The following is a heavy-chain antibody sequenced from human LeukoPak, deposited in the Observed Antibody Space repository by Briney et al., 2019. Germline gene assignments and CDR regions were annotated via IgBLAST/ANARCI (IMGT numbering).Heavy chain of an antibody. CDR2: IYYSGST. Sequence: PSETLSLTCTVSGGSISSYYWSWIRQPPGKGLEWIGYIYYSGSTNYNPSLKSRVTISVDTSKNQFSLKLSSVAAADTAVYYCARGITAIKYYFDYWGQGTLVTVSS. CDR3: ARGITAIKYYFDY. J-gene: IGHJ4*02. D-gene: IGHD2-2*02. V-gene: IGHV4-59*08. CDR1: GGSISSYY.